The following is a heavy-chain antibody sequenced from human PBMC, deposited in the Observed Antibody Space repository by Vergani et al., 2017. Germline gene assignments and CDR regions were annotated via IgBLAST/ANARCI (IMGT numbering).Heavy chain of an antibody. Sequence: EVQLVESGGGLVKPGGSLRLSCAASGFTFSSYSMNWVRQAPGKGLEWVSSISSSSSYIYYADSVKGRFTISRDNAENSLYLQMNSLRAEDTAVYYCARDILYGDYGNAFDIWGQGTMVTVSS. D-gene: IGHD4-17*01. J-gene: IGHJ3*02. CDR3: ARDILYGDYGNAFDI. CDR2: ISSSSSYI. V-gene: IGHV3-21*01. CDR1: GFTFSSYS.